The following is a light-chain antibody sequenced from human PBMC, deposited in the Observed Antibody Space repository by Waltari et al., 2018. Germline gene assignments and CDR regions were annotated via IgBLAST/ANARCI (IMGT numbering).Light chain of an antibody. CDR1: QSVSSK. CDR2: GGS. CDR3: QQYNNWPLT. V-gene: IGKV3D-15*01. J-gene: IGKJ4*01. Sequence: EIVMTQSPVTLSVSPGEGATLSCKASQSVSSKLAWYGQKPGQPPGLLIYGGSTRATGIPARFSGSGSGTEFTLTISSLQSEDFAVYYCQQYNNWPLTFGGGTKVEIK.